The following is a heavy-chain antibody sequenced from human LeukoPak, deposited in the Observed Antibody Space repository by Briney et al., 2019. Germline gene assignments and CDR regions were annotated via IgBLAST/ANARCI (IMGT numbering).Heavy chain of an antibody. CDR3: ARGAVAGPYYDY. Sequence: ASVKVSCKASGYTFTSYVMYWVRQAPGQRLEWMGWINAGNGNTKYSQKFQGRVTIARGTSASTAYMELSSLRSEDTAVYYCARGAVAGPYYDYWGQGTLVTVSS. CDR1: GYTFTSYV. V-gene: IGHV1-3*01. D-gene: IGHD6-19*01. CDR2: INAGNGNT. J-gene: IGHJ4*02.